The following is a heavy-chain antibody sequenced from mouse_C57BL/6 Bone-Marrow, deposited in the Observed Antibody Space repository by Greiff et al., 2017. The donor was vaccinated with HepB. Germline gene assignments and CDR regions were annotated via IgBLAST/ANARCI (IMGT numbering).Heavy chain of an antibody. D-gene: IGHD2-5*01. CDR2: IHPNSGST. J-gene: IGHJ4*01. CDR3: ARNPAYYSNYVGAMDY. CDR1: GYTFTSYW. V-gene: IGHV1-64*01. Sequence: VQLQQPGAELVKPGASVKLSCKASGYTFTSYWMHWVKQRPGQGLEWIGMIHPNSGSTNYNEKFKSKATLTVDKSSSTAYMQLSSLTSDDSAVYYCARNPAYYSNYVGAMDYWGQGTSVTVSS.